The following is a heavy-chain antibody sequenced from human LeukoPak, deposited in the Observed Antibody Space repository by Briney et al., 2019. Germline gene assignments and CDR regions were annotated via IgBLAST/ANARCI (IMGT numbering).Heavy chain of an antibody. Sequence: GGSLRLSCAASGFTFSSIAMTWVRQAPGKGLEWVSTIRSNGDTTYNADSVKGRFTISRDNSKNTLYLQMNSLRAEDTAVYYCARASGSYSLDYWGQGTLVTVSS. V-gene: IGHV3-23*01. CDR1: GFTFSSIA. CDR3: ARASGSYSLDY. J-gene: IGHJ4*02. CDR2: IRSNGDTT. D-gene: IGHD1-26*01.